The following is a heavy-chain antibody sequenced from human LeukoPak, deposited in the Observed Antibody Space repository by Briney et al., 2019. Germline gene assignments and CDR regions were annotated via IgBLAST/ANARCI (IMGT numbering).Heavy chain of an antibody. Sequence: PGGSLRLSCAASGFTFSSYAMHWVRQAPGKGLEWVAVISFDGTNKYYVDSVKGRFTVSRDNSKNTLYLQMNSLSAEDTAVYYCAKDRNDFWSGYIDYWGQGTLVTVSS. V-gene: IGHV3-30-3*01. CDR3: AKDRNDFWSGYIDY. D-gene: IGHD3-3*01. CDR2: ISFDGTNK. J-gene: IGHJ4*02. CDR1: GFTFSSYA.